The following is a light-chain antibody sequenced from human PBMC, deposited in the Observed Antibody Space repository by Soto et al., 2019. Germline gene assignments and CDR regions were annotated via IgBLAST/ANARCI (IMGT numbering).Light chain of an antibody. CDR2: GAS. Sequence: EIVMTQSPATLSVSPGERATLSCRASRSVSSNLAWYQQKPGQAPRLLMYGASTRATGIPARFSGCGSGTEFTLTISSLQSEDFAVYYCQQYNNWPPYTFGQGTKLEIK. CDR3: QQYNNWPPYT. J-gene: IGKJ2*01. CDR1: RSVSSN. V-gene: IGKV3-15*01.